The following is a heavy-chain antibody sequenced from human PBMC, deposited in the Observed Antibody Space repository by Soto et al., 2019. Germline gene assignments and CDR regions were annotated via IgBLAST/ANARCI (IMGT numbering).Heavy chain of an antibody. Sequence: EVQLVESGGGLVQPGGSLRLSCTASGFTFSDSWMTWVRQAPGKGLEWVARIKPDESEKKYADSVKGRFSISRDNAKNSMYLQMDSLRGEDTAVYYCVRGGSNYASWGQGTRVTVSS. CDR3: VRGGSNYAS. CDR1: GFTFSDSW. V-gene: IGHV3-7*01. D-gene: IGHD4-4*01. CDR2: IKPDESEK. J-gene: IGHJ5*02.